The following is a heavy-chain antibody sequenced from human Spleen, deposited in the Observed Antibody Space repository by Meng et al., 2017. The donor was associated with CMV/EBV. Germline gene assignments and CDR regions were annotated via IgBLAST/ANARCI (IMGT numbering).Heavy chain of an antibody. V-gene: IGHV3-NL1*01. CDR2: IYSGGSST. J-gene: IGHJ5*02. D-gene: IGHD6-6*01. Sequence: GESLKISCVVSGFPLSRYSMNWVRQAPGKGLEWVSVIYSGGSSTYYADSVKGRFTISRDNSKNTLYLQMNSLRAEDTAVYYCARARGSSSPCWFDPWGQGTLVTVSS. CDR3: ARARGSSSPCWFDP. CDR1: GFPLSRYS.